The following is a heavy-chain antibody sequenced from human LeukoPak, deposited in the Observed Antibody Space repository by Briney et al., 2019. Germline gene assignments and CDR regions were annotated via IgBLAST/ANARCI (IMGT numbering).Heavy chain of an antibody. Sequence: ASVTVSCKASGYTFTSYYMNWVRQAPGQGLEWMGIINPSGGSTSYAQKFQGRVTMTRDMSTSTVYMELSSLRSEDTAVYYCASGGITMVRGVIINPDAYMDVWGKGTTVTVSS. D-gene: IGHD3-10*01. CDR1: GYTFTSYY. J-gene: IGHJ6*03. CDR3: ASGGITMVRGVIINPDAYMDV. V-gene: IGHV1-46*01. CDR2: INPSGGST.